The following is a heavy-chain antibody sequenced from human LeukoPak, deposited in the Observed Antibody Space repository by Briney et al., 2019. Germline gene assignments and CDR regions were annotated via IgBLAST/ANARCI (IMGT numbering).Heavy chain of an antibody. J-gene: IGHJ5*02. V-gene: IGHV4-30-4*08. CDR2: IYYSGST. Sequence: SETLSLTCTVSGGSISSGDYYWRWIRQPPGKGLEWIVYIYYSGSTYYNPSLTSRVTISVDTSKNQFSLKLSSVTAADTAVYYCARVGSYSVVPAALNWFDPWGQGTLVTVSS. D-gene: IGHD2-2*01. CDR1: GGSISSGDYY. CDR3: ARVGSYSVVPAALNWFDP.